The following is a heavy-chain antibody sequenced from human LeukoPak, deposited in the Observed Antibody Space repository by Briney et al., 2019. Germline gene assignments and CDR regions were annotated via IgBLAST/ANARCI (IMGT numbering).Heavy chain of an antibody. J-gene: IGHJ4*02. Sequence: SETLSLTCTVSGGSIYSSSYYWGWIRQPPGKGLEWIGSIYYSGSTYYNPSLKSRVTMSVDTSKNQFSLRLSSVTAEDTAVYYCANYGYSYGLGCDYWGQGTLVTVSS. CDR3: ANYGYSYGLGCDY. D-gene: IGHD5-18*01. V-gene: IGHV4-39*07. CDR1: GGSIYSSSYY. CDR2: IYYSGST.